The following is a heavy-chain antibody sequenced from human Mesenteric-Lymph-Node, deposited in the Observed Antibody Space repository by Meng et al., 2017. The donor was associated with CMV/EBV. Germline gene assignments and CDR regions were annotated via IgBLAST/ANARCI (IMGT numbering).Heavy chain of an antibody. CDR2: IYYSGTT. J-gene: IGHJ6*02. D-gene: IGHD3-3*01. Sequence: SETLSLTCTVSGGSVNSPSYYWSWIRQPPGKGPEWIGYIYYSGTTNYNPSLKSRVTISADTSKNQFSLKLRSVTAADTAVYYCARDGRLRFLEWLDGMDVWGQGTTVTVSS. CDR1: GGSVNSPSYY. CDR3: ARDGRLRFLEWLDGMDV. V-gene: IGHV4-61*01.